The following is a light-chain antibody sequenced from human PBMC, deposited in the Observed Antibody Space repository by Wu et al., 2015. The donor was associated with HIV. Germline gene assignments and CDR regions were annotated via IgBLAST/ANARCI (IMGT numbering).Light chain of an antibody. CDR3: QQYGSSEYT. J-gene: IGKJ2*01. V-gene: IGKV3-15*01. CDR2: DAS. CDR1: QSVSSN. Sequence: VMTQSPVTLSVSPGERATLSCRASQSVSSNLAWYQQKPGQAPRLLIYDASARATGIPARFSGSGSGTDFTLTISRLEPEDFAVYYCQQYGSSEYTFGQGTKLEI.